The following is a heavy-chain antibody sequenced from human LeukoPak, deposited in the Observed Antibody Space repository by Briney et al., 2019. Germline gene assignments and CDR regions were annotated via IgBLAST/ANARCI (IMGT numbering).Heavy chain of an antibody. CDR2: ISVYNGNT. V-gene: IGHV1-18*01. CDR3: ARYCSSTSCYKVAPDY. CDR1: GYTFNSFG. D-gene: IGHD2-2*02. J-gene: IGHJ4*02. Sequence: VASVKVSCKASGYTFNSFGINWVRQAPGQGLEWMGWISVYNGNTSYAQKLQDRVTMTMTTDTSTSTAYMELSSLRSEDTAVYYCARYCSSTSCYKVAPDYWGQGTLVTVSS.